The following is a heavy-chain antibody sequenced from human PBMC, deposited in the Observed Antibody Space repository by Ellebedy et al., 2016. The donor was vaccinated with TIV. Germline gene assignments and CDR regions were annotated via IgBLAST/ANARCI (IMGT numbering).Heavy chain of an antibody. V-gene: IGHV1-46*01. CDR3: ATEWELSIDY. D-gene: IGHD1-26*01. CDR2: INPSGGST. Sequence: AASVKVSCKASGYTFTSYYMHWVRQPPGQGLEWMGIINPSGGSTSYAQKFQGRVTMTRDTSTRTVYMELRSLRSEYTAVYYCATEWELSIDYWGLGTLVTVSS. CDR1: GYTFTSYY. J-gene: IGHJ4*02.